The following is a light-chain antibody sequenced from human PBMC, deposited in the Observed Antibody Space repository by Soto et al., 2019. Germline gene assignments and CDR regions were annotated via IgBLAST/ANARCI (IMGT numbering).Light chain of an antibody. Sequence: EIVLTQSPATLSLSPGERATLSCRASQSFSSYLAWYQQKPGQAPRLLIYDASKRAAGIPARFSGRGSGTDFTLTTRTLAPQDFAVYYCQQRSNWPPVITFGQGTRLEIK. V-gene: IGKV3-11*01. CDR3: QQRSNWPPVIT. CDR1: QSFSSY. CDR2: DAS. J-gene: IGKJ5*01.